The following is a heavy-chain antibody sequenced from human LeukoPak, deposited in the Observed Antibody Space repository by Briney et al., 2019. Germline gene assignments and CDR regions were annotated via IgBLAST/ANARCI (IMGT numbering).Heavy chain of an antibody. V-gene: IGHV5-51*01. J-gene: IGHJ4*02. D-gene: IGHD6-19*01. CDR2: IYPGDSDT. Sequence: GESLKISCKGSGYSFTSYWIGWVRQMPGKGLEWMGIIYPGDSDTRYSPSFQGQVTISADKSISTAYLQWSSLKASDTAMYYCARRLTSSGGGGRDYFDYWGQGTLVTVSS. CDR3: ARRLTSSGGGGRDYFDY. CDR1: GYSFTSYW.